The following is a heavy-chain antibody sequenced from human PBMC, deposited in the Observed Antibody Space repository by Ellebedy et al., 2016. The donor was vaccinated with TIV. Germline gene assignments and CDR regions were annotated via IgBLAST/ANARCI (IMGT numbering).Heavy chain of an antibody. V-gene: IGHV4-4*02. J-gene: IGHJ6*02. CDR2: IYHSGST. Sequence: SETLSLXXAVSGGSISSSNWWSWVRQPPGKGLEWIGEIYHSGSTNYNPSLKSRVTISVDKSKNQFSLKLSSVTAADTAVYYCARDFPYGSGTRNYYYYGMDVWGQGTTVTVSS. D-gene: IGHD3-10*01. CDR3: ARDFPYGSGTRNYYYYGMDV. CDR1: GGSISSSNW.